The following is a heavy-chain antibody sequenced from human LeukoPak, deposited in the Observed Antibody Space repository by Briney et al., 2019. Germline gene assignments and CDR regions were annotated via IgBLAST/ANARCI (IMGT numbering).Heavy chain of an antibody. J-gene: IGHJ4*02. Sequence: GGSLRLSCAASGFTFSSYAMHWVRQAPGKGLEWVAVISYDGSNKYYADSVKGRFTISRDNSKNTLYLQMNSLRAEDTAVYYCASPLFPVQLEQTPFDYWGQGTLVTVSS. CDR1: GFTFSSYA. V-gene: IGHV3-30-3*01. CDR2: ISYDGSNK. CDR3: ASPLFPVQLEQTPFDY. D-gene: IGHD1-1*01.